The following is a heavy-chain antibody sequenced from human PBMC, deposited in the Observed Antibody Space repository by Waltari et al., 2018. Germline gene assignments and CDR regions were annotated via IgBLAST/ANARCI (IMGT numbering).Heavy chain of an antibody. Sequence: DVQLVESGGGLVKPGGSLRLSCAASGFTFLPAWMNWVRQAPGKGLEWVGRIRSKIDGEITDYAAPVRGRFTISRDDSKNTLYLEMNGLKTEDTAVYYCARNPRYDSPDWGQGTLVTVSS. CDR3: ARNPRYDSPD. D-gene: IGHD3-22*01. V-gene: IGHV3-15*07. CDR1: GFTFLPAW. CDR2: IRSKIDGEIT. J-gene: IGHJ4*02.